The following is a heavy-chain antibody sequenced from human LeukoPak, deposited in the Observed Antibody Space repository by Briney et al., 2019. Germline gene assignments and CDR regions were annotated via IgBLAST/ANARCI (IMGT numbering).Heavy chain of an antibody. J-gene: IGHJ4*02. CDR3: ATKQWLAPPPDS. V-gene: IGHV3-74*01. D-gene: IGHD6-19*01. Sequence: GGSLRLSCAASGFTFSKYWMLWVHQAPGKGLESVSRINTGGTVTTYADSVKGRFTVSRDNADNTMFLQMNSVRDEDTAVYYCATKQWLAPPPDSWGQGTPVTVSS. CDR2: INTGGTVT. CDR1: GFTFSKYW.